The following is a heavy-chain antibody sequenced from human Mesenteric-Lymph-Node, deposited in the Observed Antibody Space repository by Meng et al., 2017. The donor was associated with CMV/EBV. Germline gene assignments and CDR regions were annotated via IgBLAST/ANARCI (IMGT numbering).Heavy chain of an antibody. Sequence: GESLKISCAASGFTVSSYWLHWVRPAPGKGLVWVSRINSDGCNTSYADSVKGRFTISRYNAKNSLYLQMNSLRAEDTALYYCARGGWGYSYAYDYWGQGTLVTVSS. CDR3: ARGGWGYSYAYDY. J-gene: IGHJ4*02. CDR1: GFTVSSYW. V-gene: IGHV3-74*01. CDR2: INSDGCNT. D-gene: IGHD5-18*01.